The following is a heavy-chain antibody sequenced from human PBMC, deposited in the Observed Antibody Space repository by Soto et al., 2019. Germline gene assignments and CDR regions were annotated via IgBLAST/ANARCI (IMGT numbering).Heavy chain of an antibody. J-gene: IGHJ4*01. CDR2: IDPSDSYT. CDR1: GYSFTSYW. V-gene: IGHV5-10-1*01. D-gene: IGHD6-13*01. Sequence: GESLKISCKGSGYSFTSYWISWVRQMPGKGLEWMGRIDPSDSYTNYSPSFQGHVTISADKSISTAYLQWSSLKASDTAMYYCAGHGKGYSSGWSFDYWGQEPWSPSPQ. CDR3: AGHGKGYSSGWSFDY.